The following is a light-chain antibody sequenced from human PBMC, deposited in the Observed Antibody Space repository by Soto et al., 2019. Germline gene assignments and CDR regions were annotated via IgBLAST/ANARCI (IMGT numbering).Light chain of an antibody. J-gene: IGKJ1*01. CDR3: LQYYNFSWT. V-gene: IGKV1-5*01. CDR2: AAS. Sequence: DIQMTQSPSTVSASVGDRVRLTCRASQTISSWLAWYQQKPGKAPKLLIFAASNLQSGVPSRFSGSGSVTDFTLAITGLQPEEFATYYCLQYYNFSWTFGQGTKVDIK. CDR1: QTISSW.